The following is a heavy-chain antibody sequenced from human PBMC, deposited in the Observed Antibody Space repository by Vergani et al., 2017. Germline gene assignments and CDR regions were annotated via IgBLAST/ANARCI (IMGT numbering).Heavy chain of an antibody. D-gene: IGHD2-2*01. CDR3: ARDRHHQLRGATASDIVVVPAARTGFDP. CDR2: INTNTGNP. V-gene: IGHV7-4-1*02. CDR1: GYTFTSYA. J-gene: IGHJ5*02. Sequence: QVQLVQSGSELKKPGASVKVSCKASGYTFTSYAMNWVRQAPGQGLEWMGWINTNTGNPTYAQGFTGRFVFSLDTSVSTAYLQISSLKAEDTAVYYCARDRHHQLRGATASDIVVVPAARTGFDPWGQGTLVTVSS.